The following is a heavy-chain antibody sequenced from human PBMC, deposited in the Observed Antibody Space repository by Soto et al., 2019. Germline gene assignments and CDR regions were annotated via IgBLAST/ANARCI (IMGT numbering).Heavy chain of an antibody. CDR2: INPSGGST. J-gene: IGHJ4*02. D-gene: IGHD2-15*01. CDR3: AIDYCSGGSCYVGRGYFDY. CDR1: GYTFTSYY. V-gene: IGHV1-46*01. Sequence: ASVKVSCKASGYTFTSYYMHWVRQAPGQGLEWMGIINPSGGSTIYAQKFQVRVTMNTDTSTSTGYMELRSLRAQETAVYYWAIDYCSGGSCYVGRGYFDYWGQGTLVTVSS.